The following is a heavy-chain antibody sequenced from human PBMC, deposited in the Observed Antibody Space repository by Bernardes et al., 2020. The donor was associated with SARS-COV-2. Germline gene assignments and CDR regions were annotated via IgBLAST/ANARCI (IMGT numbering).Heavy chain of an antibody. V-gene: IGHV3-33*01. CDR1: GFTFSSYG. J-gene: IGHJ4*02. CDR2: IWYDGSNK. CDR3: ARDEKENGWYFDY. D-gene: IGHD6-19*01. Sequence: GGSLRLSCAASGFTFSSYGMHWVRQAPGKGLEWVAVIWYDGSNKYYADSVKGRFTISRDNSKNTLYLQMNSLRAEDTAVYYCARDEKENGWYFDYWGQGTLVTVSS.